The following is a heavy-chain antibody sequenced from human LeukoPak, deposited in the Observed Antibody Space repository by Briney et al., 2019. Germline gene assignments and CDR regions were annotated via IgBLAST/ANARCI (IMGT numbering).Heavy chain of an antibody. CDR1: GKPLSELS. J-gene: IGHJ4*02. CDR2: VDPEDDER. V-gene: IGHV1-24*01. Sequence: ASVKVSCKVSGKPLSELSIHWLRQAPGYGLEWIGGVDPEDDERIYAQNFRGRVTMTEDTSIDTAYMDLSSLTSEDTAVYYCTTGFTAMAVDYFDYWGQGTLVTVSS. CDR3: TTGFTAMAVDYFDY. D-gene: IGHD5-18*01.